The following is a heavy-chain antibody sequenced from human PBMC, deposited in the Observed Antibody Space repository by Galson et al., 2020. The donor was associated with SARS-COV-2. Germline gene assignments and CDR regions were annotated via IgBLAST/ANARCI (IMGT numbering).Heavy chain of an antibody. J-gene: IGHJ1*01. Sequence: GESLKISCAASGFTFSDYFMSWVRQAPGKALEWVSYISSSGSYINYVDSVKGRFTISRDNAKNSLNLQMNSLRVEDTAVYYCARVGDCSGGICYGAEYFQHWGQGTLVTVSS. CDR1: GFTFSDYF. CDR2: ISSSGSYI. CDR3: ARVGDCSGGICYGAEYFQH. D-gene: IGHD2-15*01. V-gene: IGHV3-11*04.